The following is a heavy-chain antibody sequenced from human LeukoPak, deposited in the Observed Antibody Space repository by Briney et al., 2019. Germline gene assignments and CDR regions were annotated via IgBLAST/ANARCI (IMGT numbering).Heavy chain of an antibody. J-gene: IGHJ4*02. D-gene: IGHD6-13*01. CDR3: ARGGRYSRAAFDY. Sequence: SETLSLTCTVSGGSISSYYWSWIRQPPGKGLEWIGYIYYSGSTNYNPSLKSRVTISVDTSKNQFSLKLSSVTAADTAVYYCARGGRYSRAAFDYWGQGTLVTVSS. V-gene: IGHV4-59*01. CDR2: IYYSGST. CDR1: GGSISSYY.